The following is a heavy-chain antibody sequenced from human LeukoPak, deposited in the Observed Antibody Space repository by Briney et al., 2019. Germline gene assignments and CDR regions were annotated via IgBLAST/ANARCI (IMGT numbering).Heavy chain of an antibody. J-gene: IGHJ4*02. CDR3: ARAGYYRFDY. CDR2: ITSDGRST. CDR1: GFTFSSYW. Sequence: GGSLRLSCAASGFTFSSYWMHWVRQAPGKGLVWVSRITSDGRSTDYADSVRGRFTISRDNAENTLYLQLYSLRAEDTAVYYCARAGYYRFDYWGQGTLVTVSS. V-gene: IGHV3-74*01. D-gene: IGHD2-21*01.